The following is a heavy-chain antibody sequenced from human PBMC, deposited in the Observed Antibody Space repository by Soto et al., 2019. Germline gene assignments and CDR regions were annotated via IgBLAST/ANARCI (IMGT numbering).Heavy chain of an antibody. D-gene: IGHD6-13*01. CDR2: ISGSGGST. V-gene: IGHV3-23*01. CDR3: AKDLSSSRYYYYGMDV. CDR1: GFTFSSYA. J-gene: IGHJ6*02. Sequence: GGSLRLSCAASGFTFSSYAMSWVRQAPGKGLEWVSAISGSGGSTYYADSVKGRFTISRDNSKNTLYLQMNSLRAEDTAVYYCAKDLSSSRYYYYGMDVWGQGTTVTVS.